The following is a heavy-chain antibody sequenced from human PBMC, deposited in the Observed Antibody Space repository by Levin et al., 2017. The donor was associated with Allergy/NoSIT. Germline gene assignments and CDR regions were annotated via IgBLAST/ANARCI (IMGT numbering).Heavy chain of an antibody. V-gene: IGHV5-51*01. CDR3: ARHWGGEDREESYYYYGMDV. Sequence: KGLEWMGIIYPGDPETRYSPSFRGQVTISADKSINTAYLQWSSLQASDTAMYYCARHWGGEDREESYYYYGMDVWGQGTRVTVSS. J-gene: IGHJ6*02. D-gene: IGHD2-21*01. CDR2: IYPGDPET.